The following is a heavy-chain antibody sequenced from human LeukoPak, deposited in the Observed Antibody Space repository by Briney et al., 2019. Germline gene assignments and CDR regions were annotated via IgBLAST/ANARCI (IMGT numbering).Heavy chain of an antibody. Sequence: GGSLRLSCAASGFSFSSSSMNWVRQAPGKGLEWVSYISSSSSTKYYADSVKGRFTISRDNAKNSLYLQMNSLRAEDTAVYYCARVGDSSGWQYYLDYWGQGTLVTVSS. J-gene: IGHJ4*02. V-gene: IGHV3-48*01. D-gene: IGHD6-19*01. CDR2: ISSSSSTK. CDR3: ARVGDSSGWQYYLDY. CDR1: GFSFSSSS.